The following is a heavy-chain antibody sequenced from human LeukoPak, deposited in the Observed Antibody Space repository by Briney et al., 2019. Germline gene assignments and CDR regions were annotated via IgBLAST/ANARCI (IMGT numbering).Heavy chain of an antibody. D-gene: IGHD2-2*01. Sequence: PSENLSLTCAVYGGSFSGYYWSWIRQPPGKGLEWIGEINHSGSTDYNPSLKSRVTISVDTSKNQFSLKLSSVTAADTAVYYCARGEIVVVPAAAYYYYYMDVWGKGTTVTVSS. CDR1: GGSFSGYY. CDR3: ARGEIVVVPAAAYYYYYMDV. V-gene: IGHV4-34*01. J-gene: IGHJ6*03. CDR2: INHSGST.